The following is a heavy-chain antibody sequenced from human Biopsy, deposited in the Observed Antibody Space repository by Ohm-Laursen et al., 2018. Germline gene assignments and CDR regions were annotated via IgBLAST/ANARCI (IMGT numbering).Heavy chain of an antibody. D-gene: IGHD3-3*01. CDR1: GGSIISYY. CDR3: ARTPRDSFWSGSYKRGLWFDP. Sequence: SDTLSLTWVSGGSIISYYWTWIRQPPGKGLEWIGHVYNGGITNYNPSLKSRVTISKDTSKNQFSLQVNSVTAADTAVYYCARTPRDSFWSGSYKRGLWFDPWGQGTLVIVSS. CDR2: VYNGGIT. J-gene: IGHJ5*02. V-gene: IGHV4-59*07.